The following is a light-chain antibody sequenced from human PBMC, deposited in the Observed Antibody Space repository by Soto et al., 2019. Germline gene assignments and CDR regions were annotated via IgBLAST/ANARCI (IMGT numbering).Light chain of an antibody. Sequence: QSVLPQPPSASGTPGQRVTFSCSGSSSNIGGNTVNWYQLLPGTAPTLVIYSNNQRPSGVPDRFSGSRSGTSASLAISGLQSEDESEYYCAVWDDSLRSYVFGTGTKLTVL. J-gene: IGLJ1*01. CDR3: AVWDDSLRSYV. CDR1: SSNIGGNT. V-gene: IGLV1-44*01. CDR2: SNN.